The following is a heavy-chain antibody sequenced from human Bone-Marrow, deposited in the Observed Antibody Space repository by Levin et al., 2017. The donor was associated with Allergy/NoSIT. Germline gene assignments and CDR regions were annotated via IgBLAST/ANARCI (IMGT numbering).Heavy chain of an antibody. V-gene: IGHV3-7*01. CDR3: ARDEK. J-gene: IGHJ4*02. Sequence: GASVKVSCAASRFTFSSYWMSWVRQAPGKGLEWVANIKEDGSEKYYVDSVKGRFTISRDNAKDSLYLQMNSLRAEDTAVYYCARDEKWGQGTLVTVSS. CDR1: RFTFSSYW. CDR2: IKEDGSEK.